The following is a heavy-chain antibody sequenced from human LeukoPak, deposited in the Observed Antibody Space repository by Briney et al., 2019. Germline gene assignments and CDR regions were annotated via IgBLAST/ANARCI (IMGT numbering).Heavy chain of an antibody. V-gene: IGHV1-46*01. CDR3: ARDLRRDYYDSSGYYGGAGD. CDR2: INPSGGST. CDR1: GYTFTSYY. D-gene: IGHD3-22*01. Sequence: ASVKVSCKASGYTFTSYYMHWVRQAPGQGLEWVGIINPSGGSTSYAQKFQGRVTMTRDMSTSTVYMELSSLRSEDTAVYYCARDLRRDYYDSSGYYGGAGDWGQGTLVTVSS. J-gene: IGHJ4*02.